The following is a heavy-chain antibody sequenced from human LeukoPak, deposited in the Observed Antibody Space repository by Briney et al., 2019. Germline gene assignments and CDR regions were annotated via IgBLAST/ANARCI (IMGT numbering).Heavy chain of an antibody. Sequence: GASVKVSCKASGYTFTSYDINWVRQATGQGLEWMGWMNPNSGNTGYAQKFQGRVTMTRNTSISTAYMELSSLRPEDTAVYYCARLPYDFWSGYYYYGMDVWGQGTTVTVSS. CDR1: GYTFTSYD. CDR2: MNPNSGNT. J-gene: IGHJ6*02. V-gene: IGHV1-8*01. D-gene: IGHD3-3*01. CDR3: ARLPYDFWSGYYYYGMDV.